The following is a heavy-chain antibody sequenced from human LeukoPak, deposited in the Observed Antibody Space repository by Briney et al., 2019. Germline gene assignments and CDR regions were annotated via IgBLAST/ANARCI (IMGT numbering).Heavy chain of an antibody. CDR3: ARGTSRNYYDSSGYPIYYYYGMDV. V-gene: IGHV4-39*01. J-gene: IGHJ6*02. CDR2: IYYSGNT. Sequence: SETLSLTCTVSGGSISSSYYWGWIRQPPGKGLEWIGSIYYSGNTYYNPSLKSRVTISVDTSKNQFSLKLSSVTAADTAVYYCARGTSRNYYDSSGYPIYYYYGMDVWGQGTTVTVSS. CDR1: GGSISSSYY. D-gene: IGHD3-22*01.